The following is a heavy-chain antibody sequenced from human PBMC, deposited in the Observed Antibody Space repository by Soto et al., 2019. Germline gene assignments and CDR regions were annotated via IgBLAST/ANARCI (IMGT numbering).Heavy chain of an antibody. CDR1: GGSMSNNY. CDR3: ARSLTVTRFDQ. Sequence: QVHLQESGPGLVKPSETLSLFCNVSGGSMSNNYWTWIRQAPGKGLEWIGYVFSTGSTNYNPSLKSRVSISVDTSKKYFALRLNSVTAADTAVYYCARSLTVTRFDQWGQGTRVTVS. D-gene: IGHD4-17*01. V-gene: IGHV4-59*01. CDR2: VFSTGST. J-gene: IGHJ4*02.